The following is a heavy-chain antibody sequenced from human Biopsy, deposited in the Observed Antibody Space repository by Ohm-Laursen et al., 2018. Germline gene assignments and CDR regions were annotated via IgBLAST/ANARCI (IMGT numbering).Heavy chain of an antibody. CDR2: NIPILGTG. V-gene: IGHV1-69*06. CDR3: ATKLTGYFHH. Sequence: PSVKASCKASEGTLSNYGVNWVRQAPGQGLEWLGGNIPILGTGNYAHQFQDRVTVVADTSTSTATMELRSLRSDDPAVYYCATKLTGYFHHWGQGTLVIVSS. D-gene: IGHD3-9*01. J-gene: IGHJ1*01. CDR1: EGTLSNYG.